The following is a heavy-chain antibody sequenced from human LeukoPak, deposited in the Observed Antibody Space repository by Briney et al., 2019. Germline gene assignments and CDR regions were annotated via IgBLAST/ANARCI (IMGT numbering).Heavy chain of an antibody. J-gene: IGHJ4*02. CDR1: GFTFNAYS. Sequence: PGGSLRLSCAASGFTFNAYSFNWIRQAPGKGLEWISYISTGGDIIYYADSVKGRFTISRDNAKKSLYLQMNSLRAEDTAVYYCARGPSGSYLGYWGQGTLVTVSS. CDR2: ISTGGDII. D-gene: IGHD1-26*01. V-gene: IGHV3-48*01. CDR3: ARGPSGSYLGY.